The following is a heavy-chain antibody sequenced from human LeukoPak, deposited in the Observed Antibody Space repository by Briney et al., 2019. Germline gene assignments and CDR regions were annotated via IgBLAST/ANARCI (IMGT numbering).Heavy chain of an antibody. D-gene: IGHD2-21*01. CDR2: IVAKSGGT. J-gene: IGHJ3*02. Sequence: ASVKVYCKASESIFTDYVIHWVRQAPGQGLEWMGWIVAKSGGTRYAQNFQGRVTMTRDTSIRTAYMELSGLRSDDTAVYYCAREGGDFDIWGQGTMVTVSS. V-gene: IGHV1-2*02. CDR3: AREGGDFDI. CDR1: ESIFTDYV.